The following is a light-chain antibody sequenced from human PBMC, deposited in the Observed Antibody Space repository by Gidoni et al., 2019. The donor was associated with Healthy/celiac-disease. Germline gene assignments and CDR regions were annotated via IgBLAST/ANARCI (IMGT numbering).Light chain of an antibody. CDR2: DAS. J-gene: IGKJ4*01. CDR3: QQRSNWPTT. V-gene: IGKV3-11*01. Sequence: EIVLTQSPATLSLSPGERATLPCRASQSVSSYFAWYQQKPGQAPRLLIYDASNRATGIPARFSGSGSGTDFTLTISSLEPEDFAVYYCQQRSNWPTTFGGXTKVEI. CDR1: QSVSSY.